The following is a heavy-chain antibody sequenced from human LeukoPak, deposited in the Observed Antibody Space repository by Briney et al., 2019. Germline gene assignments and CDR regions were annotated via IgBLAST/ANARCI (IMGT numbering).Heavy chain of an antibody. CDR1: GFTFSSYS. V-gene: IGHV3-48*01. J-gene: IGHJ6*02. D-gene: IGHD3-10*01. CDR2: ISSSSSTI. CDR3: ARDALVRGLPPWYYYYGMDV. Sequence: GGSLRLSCAASGFTFSSYSMNWVRQAPGKGLEWVSYISSSSSTIYYADSVKGRFTISRDNAKNSLYLQMNSLRAEDTAVYYCARDALVRGLPPWYYYYGMDVWGQGTTVTVSS.